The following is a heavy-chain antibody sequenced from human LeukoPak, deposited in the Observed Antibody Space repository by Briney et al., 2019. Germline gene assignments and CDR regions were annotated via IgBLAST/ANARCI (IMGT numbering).Heavy chain of an antibody. V-gene: IGHV3-48*02. CDR2: IDTSSSTM. D-gene: IGHD7-27*01. CDR3: AREDDSWGPNNLDL. J-gene: IGHJ3*01. Sequence: GGSLRLSCTASGFTFSTTFANYAMNWVRQAPGKGLEWISYIDTSSSTMYYADSVMGRFTISRDNAKESLYLQMNSLRDEDTAVYYCAREDDSWGPNNLDLWGQGTMVTVSS. CDR1: GFTFSTTFANYA.